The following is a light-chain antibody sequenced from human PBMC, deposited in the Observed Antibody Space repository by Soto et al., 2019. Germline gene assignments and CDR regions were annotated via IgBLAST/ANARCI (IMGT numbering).Light chain of an antibody. V-gene: IGKV3-15*01. CDR3: QQYNNWPRT. CDR2: GAS. CDR1: QSVSSSY. J-gene: IGKJ1*01. Sequence: EIVLTQSPGTLSLSPGERATLSCRASQSVSSSYLAWYQQKPGQAPRLLIYGASTRANGVPARFSGSGSGTEFTLTIYSLQSEDFAVYYCQQYNNWPRTSGQGTKVDIK.